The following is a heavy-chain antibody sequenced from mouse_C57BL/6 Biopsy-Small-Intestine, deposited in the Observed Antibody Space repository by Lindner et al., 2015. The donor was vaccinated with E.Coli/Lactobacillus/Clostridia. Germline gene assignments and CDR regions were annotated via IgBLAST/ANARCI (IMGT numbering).Heavy chain of an antibody. CDR3: ARSYYDYLDY. J-gene: IGHJ2*01. V-gene: IGHV1-42*01. Sequence: VQLQESGPELVKPGASVKISCKASGYSFTGYYMNWVKQSPEKSLEWIGEINPSTGGTTYNQKLKAKATLTVDKSSSAAYMQLRSLTSEDSAVYYCARSYYDYLDYWGQGTTLTVSS. CDR1: GYSFTGYY. D-gene: IGHD2-4*01. CDR2: INPSTGGT.